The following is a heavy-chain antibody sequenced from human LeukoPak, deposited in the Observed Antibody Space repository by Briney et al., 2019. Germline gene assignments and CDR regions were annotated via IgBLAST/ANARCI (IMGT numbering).Heavy chain of an antibody. CDR3: ARDSSPHYFGSGRPTDS. J-gene: IGHJ4*02. D-gene: IGHD3-10*01. CDR2: ISSSSSTI. CDR1: GFTFSSYS. V-gene: IGHV3-48*04. Sequence: GGSLRLSCAASGFTFSSYSMNWVRQAPGKGLEWVSYISSSSSTIYYADSVKGRFTISRDNSKNTLFLQLNSLRPEDTGTYYCARDSSPHYFGSGRPTDSWGQGTLVTVSS.